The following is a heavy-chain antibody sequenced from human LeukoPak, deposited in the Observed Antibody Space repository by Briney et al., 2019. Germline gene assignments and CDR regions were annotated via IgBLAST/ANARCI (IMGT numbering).Heavy chain of an antibody. J-gene: IGHJ6*02. V-gene: IGHV3-23*01. CDR1: GFTFSSYA. CDR3: AKDEWIVGYYYYYGMDV. Sequence: GGSLRLSCAASGFTFSSYAMTWVRQAPGKGLEWVSTISISGRDTYYADSVKGRFTISRDNSQNTLFLQMNSLRAEDTAVYYCAKDEWIVGYYYYYGMDVWGQGTTVTVSS. CDR2: ISISGRDT. D-gene: IGHD1-26*01.